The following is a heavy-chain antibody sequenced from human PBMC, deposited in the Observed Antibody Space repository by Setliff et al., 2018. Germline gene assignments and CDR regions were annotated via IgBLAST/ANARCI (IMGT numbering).Heavy chain of an antibody. CDR1: GFTFSSYS. J-gene: IGHJ4*02. V-gene: IGHV3-21*04. CDR2: ISSSSSYI. CDR3: ARDNRGFWSGYYRHFDY. D-gene: IGHD3-3*01. Sequence: GGSLRLSCAASGFTFSSYSMNWVRQAPGKGLEWVSSISSSSSYIYYADSVKGRFTISRDNAKNSLYLQMNSLRAEDTAVYYCARDNRGFWSGYYRHFDYWGQGTLVTVSS.